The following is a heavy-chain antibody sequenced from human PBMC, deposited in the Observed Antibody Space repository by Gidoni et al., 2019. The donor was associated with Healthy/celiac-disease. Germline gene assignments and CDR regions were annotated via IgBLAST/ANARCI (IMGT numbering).Heavy chain of an antibody. CDR2: IDPSDSYT. CDR3: AGVVVPAATSPLDGMDV. J-gene: IGHJ6*02. Sequence: EVQLVQSGAEVKKPGESLRISCKGSGYSFTSYWISWVRQMPGKGLEWMGRIDPSDSYTNYSPSFQGHVTISADKSISTAYLQWSSLKASDTAMYYCAGVVVPAATSPLDGMDVWGQGTTVTVSS. CDR1: GYSFTSYW. V-gene: IGHV5-10-1*01. D-gene: IGHD2-2*01.